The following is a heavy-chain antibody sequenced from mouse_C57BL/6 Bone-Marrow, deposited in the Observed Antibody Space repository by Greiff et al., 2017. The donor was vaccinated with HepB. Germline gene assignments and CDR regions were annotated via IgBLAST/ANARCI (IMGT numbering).Heavy chain of an antibody. CDR2: ISNGGGST. Sequence: EVKLVESGGGLVQPGGSLKLSCAASGFTFSDYYMYWVRQTPEKRLEWVAYISNGGGSTYYPDTVKGRFTISRDNAKNTLYLQMSRLKSEDTAMYYCARAFYYYCSSPGYFDVWGTGTTVTVSS. CDR1: GFTFSDYY. J-gene: IGHJ1*03. V-gene: IGHV5-12*01. CDR3: ARAFYYYCSSPGYFDV. D-gene: IGHD1-1*01.